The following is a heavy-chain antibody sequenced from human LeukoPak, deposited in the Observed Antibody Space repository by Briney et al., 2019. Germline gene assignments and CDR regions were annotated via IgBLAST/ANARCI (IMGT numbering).Heavy chain of an antibody. CDR2: IYYSGGT. Sequence: PSETLSLTCTVSGGSINYYYWMWIRQPPGKGLEWIGYIYYSGGTHYNPSLKSRVTISVDKSKNQFSLKLSSVTAADTAVYYCARDPSGPEDYWGQGTLVTVSS. V-gene: IGHV4-59*12. CDR1: GGSINYYY. CDR3: ARDPSGPEDY. J-gene: IGHJ4*02. D-gene: IGHD7-27*01.